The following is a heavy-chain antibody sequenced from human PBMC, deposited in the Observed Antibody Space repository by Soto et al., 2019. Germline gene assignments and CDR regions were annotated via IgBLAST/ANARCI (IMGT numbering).Heavy chain of an antibody. Sequence: SETLSLTCAVSGGSISSSNWWSWVRQPPGKGLEWIGDIYHSGSTNYNPSLKSRVTISVDTSKNQFSLKLSSVTAADTAVYYCARALSDIVPFDPWGQGTLVTVSS. CDR1: GGSISSSNW. J-gene: IGHJ5*02. V-gene: IGHV4-4*02. CDR2: IYHSGST. CDR3: ARALSDIVPFDP. D-gene: IGHD2-8*01.